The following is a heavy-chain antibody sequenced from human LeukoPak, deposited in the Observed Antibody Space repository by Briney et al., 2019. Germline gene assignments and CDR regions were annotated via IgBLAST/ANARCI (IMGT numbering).Heavy chain of an antibody. D-gene: IGHD6-13*01. CDR2: IKQDGSEK. J-gene: IGHJ4*02. CDR1: GVMFPSYW. Sequence: GGSLRLSCAASGVMFPSYWMTWVRQAPGKGLEWVANIKQDGSEKYYVDSVKGRFTISRDNSRNTLYLEMNSLRAEDTAVYYCAKERRSSSWYFDHWGQGTLVTVSS. CDR3: AKERRSSSWYFDH. V-gene: IGHV3-7*01.